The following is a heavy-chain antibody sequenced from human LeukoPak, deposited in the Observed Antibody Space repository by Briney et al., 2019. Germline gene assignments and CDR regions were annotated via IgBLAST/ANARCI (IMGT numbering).Heavy chain of an antibody. CDR2: INHSGST. J-gene: IGHJ6*03. Sequence: SETLSLTCAVYGGSFSGYYWSWIRQPPGKGLEWIGEINHSGSTNYNPSLKSRVTISVDTSKNQFSLNLSSVTAADTAVYYCARELPYSSSWYSYYYMDVWGKGTTVTVSS. CDR3: ARELPYSSSWYSYYYMDV. CDR1: GGSFSGYY. V-gene: IGHV4-34*01. D-gene: IGHD6-13*01.